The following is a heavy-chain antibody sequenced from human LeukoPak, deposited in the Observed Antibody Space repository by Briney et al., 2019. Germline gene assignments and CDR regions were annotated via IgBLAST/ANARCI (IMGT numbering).Heavy chain of an antibody. J-gene: IGHJ4*02. D-gene: IGHD2-15*01. V-gene: IGHV3-15*01. CDR1: GFTFSNAW. CDR3: TTSYCGGGSCYDY. CDR2: IKSKTDGGTT. Sequence: GGSLRLSCAASGFTFSNAWMSWVRQAPGKGLEWVGRIKSKTDGGTTDYAAPVKGRFTISRDDSKNTLYLQMNSLKTEDTAVCYCTTSYCGGGSCYDYWGQGTLVTVSS.